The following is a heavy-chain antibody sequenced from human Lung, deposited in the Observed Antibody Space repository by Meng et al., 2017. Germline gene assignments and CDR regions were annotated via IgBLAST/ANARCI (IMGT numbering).Heavy chain of an antibody. J-gene: IGHJ4*02. Sequence: QVRLQQWGAGLLKPSETRSLPFVVSGGSFSDYYWSWIRQPPGKGLEWIGEINHSGSTNYNPSLESRATISVDTSQNNLSLKLSSVTAADSAVYYCARGPTTMAHDFDYWGQGTLVTVSS. D-gene: IGHD4-11*01. V-gene: IGHV4-34*01. CDR1: GGSFSDYY. CDR2: INHSGST. CDR3: ARGPTTMAHDFDY.